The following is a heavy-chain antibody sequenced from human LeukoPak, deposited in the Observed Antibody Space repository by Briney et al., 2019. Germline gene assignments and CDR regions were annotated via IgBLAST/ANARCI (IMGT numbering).Heavy chain of an antibody. J-gene: IGHJ3*02. Sequence: PGGSLRLSCAASGFTFSSYGMSWVRQAPGKGLEWVSSISSSSSYIYYADSVKGRFTISRDNAKNSMYPQMTSLRAEDTAVYYCARDHRGIAAPDAFDIWGQGTMVTVSS. CDR2: ISSSSSYI. CDR3: ARDHRGIAAPDAFDI. CDR1: GFTFSSYG. V-gene: IGHV3-21*01. D-gene: IGHD6-13*01.